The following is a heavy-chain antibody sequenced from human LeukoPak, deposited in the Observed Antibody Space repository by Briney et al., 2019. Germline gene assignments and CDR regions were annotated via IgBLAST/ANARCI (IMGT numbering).Heavy chain of an antibody. J-gene: IGHJ6*01. CDR1: GYTFTSYG. CDR2: ISAYNGNT. D-gene: IGHD6-19*01. Sequence: ASVKLSCNASGYTFTSYGISWVRQAPGQGLKWMGWISAYNGNTNYAQKLQGRVTMTTDTYTSTAYMELRSLRSDDKAVYYCARDGSYSSGGDYYYYGMDVWGQGTTVTVSS. CDR3: ARDGSYSSGGDYYYYGMDV. V-gene: IGHV1-18*01.